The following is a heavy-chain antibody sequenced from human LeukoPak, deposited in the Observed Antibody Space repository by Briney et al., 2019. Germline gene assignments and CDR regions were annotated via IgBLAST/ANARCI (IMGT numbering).Heavy chain of an antibody. Sequence: PGGSLRLSCIASGFNFNEFGMHWVRQAPGKGLEWVSGISWNSGSVAYADSVKGRFTISRDNAKKTLYLQMNSRRGAAMAFYYCAENNGRDRDGPTDLWGQGTLVTVSS. CDR1: GFNFNEFG. CDR2: ISWNSGSV. CDR3: AENNGRDRDGPTDL. V-gene: IGHV3-9*03. D-gene: IGHD5-24*01. J-gene: IGHJ5*02.